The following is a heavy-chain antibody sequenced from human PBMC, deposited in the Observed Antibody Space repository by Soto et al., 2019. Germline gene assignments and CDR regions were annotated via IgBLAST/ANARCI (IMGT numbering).Heavy chain of an antibody. Sequence: GSLRLSCAASGFTFSTYSMNWVRQAPGKGLEWVSYISSRSTTIYYADSVKGRFTISRDNAKNTLYLQMNSLRVEDTAVYYCARDRGYPDSFDIWGQGTMATVSS. CDR1: GFTFSTYS. J-gene: IGHJ3*02. CDR3: ARDRGYPDSFDI. V-gene: IGHV3-48*04. D-gene: IGHD3-10*01. CDR2: ISSRSTTI.